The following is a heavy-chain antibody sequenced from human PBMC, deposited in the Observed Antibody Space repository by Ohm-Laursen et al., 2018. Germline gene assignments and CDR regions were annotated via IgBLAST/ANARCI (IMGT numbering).Heavy chain of an antibody. CDR3: AGENYGSGSYYFDY. D-gene: IGHD3-10*01. Sequence: GASVNVSCKPSGYTFTGYYMHWVRQAPGQGLEWMGIINPSGGSTSYAQKFQGRVTMTRDTSTSTVYRELSSLRSEDTAVYYCAGENYGSGSYYFDYWGQGTLVTVSS. J-gene: IGHJ4*02. V-gene: IGHV1-46*01. CDR1: GYTFTGYY. CDR2: INPSGGST.